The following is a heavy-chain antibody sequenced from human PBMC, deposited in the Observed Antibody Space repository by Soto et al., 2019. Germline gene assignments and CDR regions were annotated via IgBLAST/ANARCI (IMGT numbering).Heavy chain of an antibody. Sequence: GESLRISCKGSGYSFTSYWIGWVRQMPGKGLEWMGIIYPGDSDTRYSPSFQGQVTISADKSISTAYLQWSSLKASDTAMYYCARHRMTTVTDYYYYGMDVWGQGTTVTVSS. V-gene: IGHV5-51*01. CDR3: ARHRMTTVTDYYYYGMDV. CDR1: GYSFTSYW. D-gene: IGHD4-4*01. CDR2: IYPGDSDT. J-gene: IGHJ6*02.